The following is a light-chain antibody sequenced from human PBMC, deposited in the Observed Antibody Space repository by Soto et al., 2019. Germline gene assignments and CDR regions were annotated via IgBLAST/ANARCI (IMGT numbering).Light chain of an antibody. CDR1: QGIFNY. V-gene: IGKV1-27*01. Sequence: DIQMTQSPSSLSASIGDRVAITCRASQGIFNYLAWYQKKPGKVPKLLIYAASTLQSGVPSRFSGSGSGTDFTLTISSLLPEDVATYYCHKYNSDPRTFGQGTKVEIK. CDR3: HKYNSDPRT. J-gene: IGKJ1*01. CDR2: AAS.